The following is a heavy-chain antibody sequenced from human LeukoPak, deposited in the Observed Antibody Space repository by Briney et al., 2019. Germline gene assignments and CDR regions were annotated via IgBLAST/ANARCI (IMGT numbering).Heavy chain of an antibody. Sequence: SDTLSLTCAVSGYSISSGYYWGWIRQPPGKGLEWIGSVYHSGSTYYNPSLKSRVTISVDTSKNQFSLKLSSVTAADTAVYYCARDLSTRGWYFDLWGRGTLVTVSS. D-gene: IGHD2-2*01. CDR2: VYHSGST. J-gene: IGHJ2*01. V-gene: IGHV4-38-2*02. CDR1: GYSISSGYY. CDR3: ARDLSTRGWYFDL.